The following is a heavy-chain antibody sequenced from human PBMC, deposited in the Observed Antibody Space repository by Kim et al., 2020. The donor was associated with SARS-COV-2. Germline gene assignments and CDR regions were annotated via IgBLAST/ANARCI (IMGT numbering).Heavy chain of an antibody. CDR2: ISSSGSTI. D-gene: IGHD5-18*01. CDR3: ARVWTAWIEQWSYYYYGMDV. CDR1: GFTFSSYA. V-gene: IGHV3-48*02. J-gene: IGHJ6*02. Sequence: GGSLRLSCAASGFTFSSYAMNWVRQAPGKGLEWVSDISSSGSTIYYADSVKGRFTISRDNTKNTLYLQMNSLRDEDTAVYYCARVWTAWIEQWSYYYYGMDVWGQGTTVTVSS.